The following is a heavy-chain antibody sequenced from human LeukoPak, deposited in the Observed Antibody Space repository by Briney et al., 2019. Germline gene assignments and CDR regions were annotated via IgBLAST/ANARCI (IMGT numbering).Heavy chain of an antibody. V-gene: IGHV3-7*01. CDR1: GFTFSSYW. J-gene: IGHJ6*03. CDR2: IKQDGSEK. CDR3: ARDPYSGSYGNYYYYFMDV. Sequence: PGGSLRLSCAASGFTFSSYWMSWVRQAPGKGLEWVANIKQDGSEKYCVDSVKGRFTISRDNAKNSLYLQMNSLRAEDTAVYYCARDPYSGSYGNYYYYFMDVWGKGTTVTISS. D-gene: IGHD1-26*01.